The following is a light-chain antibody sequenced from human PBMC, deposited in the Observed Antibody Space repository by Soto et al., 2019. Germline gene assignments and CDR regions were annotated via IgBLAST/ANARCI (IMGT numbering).Light chain of an antibody. V-gene: IGKV3-20*01. CDR1: QSVSNNY. J-gene: IGKJ5*01. CDR2: GAS. Sequence: EIVLTQSPGTLSLSPGERVTLSCRASQSVSNNYLAWYQQKPGQAPRLLIYGASSGATGIPDRFRGSGSGTEFTLTISRLEPEDFAVYYCQQYESSPAFAQRTRLEIK. CDR3: QQYESSPA.